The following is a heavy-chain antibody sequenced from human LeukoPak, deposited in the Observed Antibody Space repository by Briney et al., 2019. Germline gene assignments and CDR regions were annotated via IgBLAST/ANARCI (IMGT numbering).Heavy chain of an antibody. CDR2: VYYTGST. Sequence: SETLSLTCTVSGGSINNFYWTWIRQPPGKGLECIGYVYYTGSTYYNTSLKNRVTISVDTSRNQFSLRLNYVTAADTAVYYCARDSSTVTTRHFDYWGQGTLVTVSS. CDR1: GGSINNFY. J-gene: IGHJ4*02. CDR3: ARDSSTVTTRHFDY. V-gene: IGHV4-59*01. D-gene: IGHD4-17*01.